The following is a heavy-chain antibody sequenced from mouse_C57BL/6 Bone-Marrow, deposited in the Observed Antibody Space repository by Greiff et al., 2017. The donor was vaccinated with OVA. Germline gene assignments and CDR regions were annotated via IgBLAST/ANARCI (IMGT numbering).Heavy chain of an antibody. CDR1: GYTFTSYW. CDR2: IDPSDSET. V-gene: IGHV1-52*01. Sequence: VHLQQPGAELVRPGSSVKLSCKASGYTFTSYWMHWVKQRPIQGLEWIGNIDPSDSETHYNQKFKDKATLTVDKSSSTAYMQLSSLTSEDSAVYYCARNHYYGSSPAWFAYWGQGTLVTVSA. J-gene: IGHJ3*01. D-gene: IGHD1-1*01. CDR3: ARNHYYGSSPAWFAY.